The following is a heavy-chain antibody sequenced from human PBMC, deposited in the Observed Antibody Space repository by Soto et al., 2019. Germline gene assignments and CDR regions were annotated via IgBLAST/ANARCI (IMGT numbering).Heavy chain of an antibody. CDR2: INPDSGGT. J-gene: IGHJ6*02. CDR3: ARASQMVINPYYYPMDV. D-gene: IGHD3-22*01. CDR1: GYTFTDYY. V-gene: IGHV1-2*02. Sequence: ASVKVSCKASGYTFTDYYMHWVRQAPGQGLEWLGRINPDSGGTEYAQKFQGRATMTRDSSINTVYMELSRLRSDDTAVYYCARASQMVINPYYYPMDVWGQGTTVTVSS.